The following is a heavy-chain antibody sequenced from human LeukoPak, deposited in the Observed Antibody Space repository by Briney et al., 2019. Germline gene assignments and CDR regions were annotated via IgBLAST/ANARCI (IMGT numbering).Heavy chain of an antibody. J-gene: IGHJ6*03. CDR3: TTGDCSSTSCYSYYYYYYMDV. D-gene: IGHD2-2*01. CDR2: IKSKTDGGTT. Sequence: GGSLRLSCAASGFTFSNAWMSWVRQAPGKGLEWVGRIKSKTDGGTTDYAAPVKGRFTISRDDSKNTLYLQMNSLKTEDTAVYYCTTGDCSSTSCYSYYYYYYMDVWGKGTTVTVSS. CDR1: GFTFSNAW. V-gene: IGHV3-15*01.